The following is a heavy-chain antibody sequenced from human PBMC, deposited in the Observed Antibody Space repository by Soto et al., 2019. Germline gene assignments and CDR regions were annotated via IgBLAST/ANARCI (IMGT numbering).Heavy chain of an antibody. D-gene: IGHD2-21*02. CDR2: IDPSGSYT. J-gene: IGHJ6*02. V-gene: IGHV5-10-1*01. CDR3: ARRGSLLFDYYGMDV. CDR1: GYSFTSYW. Sequence: PGESLKISCKGSGYSFTSYWISWVRQMPGKGLEWMGRIDPSGSYTNYSPSLQGHVTISADKSISTAYLQWSSLKASDTAMYYCARRGSLLFDYYGMDVWGQGTTVTVSS.